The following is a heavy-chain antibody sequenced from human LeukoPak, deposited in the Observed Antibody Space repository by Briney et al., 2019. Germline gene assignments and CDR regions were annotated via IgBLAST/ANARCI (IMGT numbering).Heavy chain of an antibody. CDR3: AKGGRSYSSDNAAYYNSHFDS. CDR2: IGVGGRAT. V-gene: IGHV3-23*01. CDR1: GFTFGLYA. J-gene: IGHJ4*02. D-gene: IGHD3-9*01. Sequence: GGSLRLSCAASGFTFGLYAMTWVRQAPGKGLEWVSTIGVGGRATYYADSVWGRLTISRDNSKNTLSLQMNRLRAEDTAVYYCAKGGRSYSSDNAAYYNSHFDSWGQGTQVTVSS.